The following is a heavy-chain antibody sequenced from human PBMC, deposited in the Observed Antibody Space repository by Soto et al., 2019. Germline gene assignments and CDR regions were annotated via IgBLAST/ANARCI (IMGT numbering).Heavy chain of an antibody. J-gene: IGHJ6*02. CDR1: GYTFTSYG. CDR2: ISAYNGNT. Sequence: ASVKVSCKASGYTFTSYGISWVRQAPGQGLEWMGWISAYNGNTNYAQKLQGRVTMTTDTSTSTAYMELRSLRSDDTAVYYCARELEVTMIVVVSMDVWGQGTTVTV. V-gene: IGHV1-18*01. D-gene: IGHD3-22*01. CDR3: ARELEVTMIVVVSMDV.